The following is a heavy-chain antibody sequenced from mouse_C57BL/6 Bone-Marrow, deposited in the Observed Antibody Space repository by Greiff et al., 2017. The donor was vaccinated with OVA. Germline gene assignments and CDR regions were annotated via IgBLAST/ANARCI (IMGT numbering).Heavy chain of an antibody. CDR3: ARDYGSVYYFDY. J-gene: IGHJ2*01. CDR1: GYTFTSYW. Sequence: VQLQQSGAELVKPGASVKMSCKASGYTFTSYWITWVKQRPGQGLEWIGDIYPGSGSTNYNEKFKSKATLTVDTSSSTAYMQLSSLTSEDSAVYYCARDYGSVYYFDYWGQGTTLTVSS. CDR2: IYPGSGST. D-gene: IGHD1-1*01. V-gene: IGHV1-55*01.